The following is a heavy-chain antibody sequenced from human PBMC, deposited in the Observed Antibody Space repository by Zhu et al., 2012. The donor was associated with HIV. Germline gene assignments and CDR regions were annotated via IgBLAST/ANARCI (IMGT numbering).Heavy chain of an antibody. CDR2: IYHSGTT. J-gene: IGHJ3*01. CDR1: GYSMRSGYY. Sequence: QVQLQESGPGSVKPSKTLSLICSISGYSMRSGYYWGWIRQPPGKDLEWIGSIYHSGTTYYNPSLRSRVTILVDMSEKEFSLKLTSVTAADTAVYYCARGGYYYNSLGAFDLWGQGTTVTVSS. CDR3: ARGGYYYNSLGAFDL. V-gene: IGHV4-38-2*02. D-gene: IGHD3-22*01.